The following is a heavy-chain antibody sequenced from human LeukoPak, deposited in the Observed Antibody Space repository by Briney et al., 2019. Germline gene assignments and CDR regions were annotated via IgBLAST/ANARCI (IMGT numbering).Heavy chain of an antibody. J-gene: IGHJ4*02. V-gene: IGHV1-8*03. CDR3: ARGAHITIFGVVNYYFDY. D-gene: IGHD3-3*01. CDR1: GYTFTSYD. CDR2: MNPNSGNT. Sequence: ASVKVSCKASGYTFTSYDINWVRQATGQGLEWMGWMNPNSGNTGYAQEFQGRVTITRNTSISTAYMELSSLRSEDTAVYYCARGAHITIFGVVNYYFDYWGQGTLVTVSS.